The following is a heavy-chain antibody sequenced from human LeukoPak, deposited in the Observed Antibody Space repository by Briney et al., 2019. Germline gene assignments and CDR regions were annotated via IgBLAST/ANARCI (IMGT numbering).Heavy chain of an antibody. Sequence: ASVKVSCKASGYTFTGYYMHWVRQAPGQGLEWMGWINPNSGGTNYAQKFQGRVTMTRDTSINTAYMELSRLRSDDTAVYYCARTTTVTTHLDPWGQGTLVTVSS. CDR2: INPNSGGT. CDR1: GYTFTGYY. J-gene: IGHJ5*02. V-gene: IGHV1-2*02. CDR3: ARTTTVTTHLDP. D-gene: IGHD4-11*01.